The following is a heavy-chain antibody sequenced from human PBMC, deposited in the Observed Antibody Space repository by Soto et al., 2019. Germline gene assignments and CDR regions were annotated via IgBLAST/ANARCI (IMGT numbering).Heavy chain of an antibody. CDR2: IKSQASGGTI. V-gene: IGHV3-15*07. CDR3: THLLSLAHPYSYL. D-gene: IGHD2-21*01. Sequence: VGSLRLSCAASGITFIYAWMDWVRQAPGKRLEWVGRIKSQASGGTIDYAAPVKGRFTISRDDSKNTVYLQMDSLKTEDTAVYYCTHLLSLAHPYSYLWGQGTQVTVSS. J-gene: IGHJ4*02. CDR1: GITFIYAW.